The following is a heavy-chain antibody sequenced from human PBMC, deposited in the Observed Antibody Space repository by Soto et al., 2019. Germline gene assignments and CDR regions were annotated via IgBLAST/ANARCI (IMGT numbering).Heavy chain of an antibody. D-gene: IGHD2-21*02. CDR1: GASVRSSRFY. CDR2: IVSSGAM. CDR3: ARQETASGSNYLSPSGH. J-gene: IGHJ4*02. V-gene: IGHV4-39*01. Sequence: SETLSLTCSVSGASVRSSRFYWGWILHTPGKGLEWIGSIVSSGAMHPNPSLRSRIDISLDSSQNKLSLDLFSVTAADTSVYYCARQETASGSNYLSPSGHWGKGIIVTVSS.